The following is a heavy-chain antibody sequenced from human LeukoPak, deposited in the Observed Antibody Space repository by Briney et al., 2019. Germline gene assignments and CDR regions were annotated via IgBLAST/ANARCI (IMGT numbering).Heavy chain of an antibody. CDR3: ARGPAGYN. CDR2: ISYDGSNK. Sequence: GGSLRLSCAASGFTFSSYGMHWVRQAPGKGLEWVAVISYDGSNKYYADSVKGRFTISRDNLKNTLYLQMNSLRAEDTAVYYCARGPAGYNWGQGTLVTFSS. D-gene: IGHD1-1*01. V-gene: IGHV3-30*03. J-gene: IGHJ4*02. CDR1: GFTFSSYG.